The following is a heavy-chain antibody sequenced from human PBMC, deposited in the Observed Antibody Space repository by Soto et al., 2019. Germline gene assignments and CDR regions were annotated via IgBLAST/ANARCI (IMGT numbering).Heavy chain of an antibody. CDR2: IYPGDSDT. Sequence: GESLKISCKGSGYSFTSYWIGWVRQMPGKGLEWMGIIYPGDSDTRYSPSFQGQVTISADKSISTAYLQWSSLKASDTAMYYCAATSGYSSSRYYYYGMDVWGQGTTVTVSS. D-gene: IGHD6-13*01. CDR3: AATSGYSSSRYYYYGMDV. J-gene: IGHJ6*02. CDR1: GYSFTSYW. V-gene: IGHV5-51*01.